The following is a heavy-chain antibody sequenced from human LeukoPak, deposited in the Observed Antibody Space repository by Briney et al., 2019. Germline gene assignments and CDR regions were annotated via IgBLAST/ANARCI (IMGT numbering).Heavy chain of an antibody. CDR1: GGSFSGHY. D-gene: IGHD4-11*01. V-gene: IGHV4-34*01. Sequence: SETLSLTCAVYGGSFSGHYWSWIRQPPGKGLEWIGEINHSGSTNYNPSLKSRVTISVDTSKNQFSLKLSSVTAADTAVYYCARTGYSNNDDYWGQGTLVTVSS. CDR2: INHSGST. CDR3: ARTGYSNNDDY. J-gene: IGHJ4*02.